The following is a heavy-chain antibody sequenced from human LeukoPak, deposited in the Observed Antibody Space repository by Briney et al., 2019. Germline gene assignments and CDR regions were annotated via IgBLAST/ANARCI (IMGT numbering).Heavy chain of an antibody. CDR3: ARECYDGSGYYPDY. CDR1: GYTFTSYG. J-gene: IGHJ4*02. CDR2: ISTYNGNT. D-gene: IGHD3-22*01. V-gene: IGHV1-18*01. Sequence: ASVKVSCKASGYTFTSYGITWVRQAPGQGLEWMGWISTYNGNTNYAQKLQGRVTMTTDTSTSTAYMELRSLRSDDTAVYYCARECYDGSGYYPDYWGQGTLVTVSS.